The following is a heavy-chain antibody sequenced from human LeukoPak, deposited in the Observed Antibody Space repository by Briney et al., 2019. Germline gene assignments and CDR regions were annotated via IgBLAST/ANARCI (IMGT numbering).Heavy chain of an antibody. D-gene: IGHD2-15*01. CDR1: GYTFTRYY. CDR2: INPNSGGT. Sequence: ASVKVSCTASGYTFTRYYMHWVRQAPAQGREWMGWINPNSGGTNYAQKFQGRVTMTRDTSISTAYMELSRLRSDDTAVYYCARDRHCSGGSCYSSGPSGFDPWGQGTLVTVSS. V-gene: IGHV1-2*02. CDR3: ARDRHCSGGSCYSSGPSGFDP. J-gene: IGHJ5*02.